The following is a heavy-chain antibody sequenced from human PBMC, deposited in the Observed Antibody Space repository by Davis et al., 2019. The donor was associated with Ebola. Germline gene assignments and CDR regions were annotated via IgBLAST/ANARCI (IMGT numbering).Heavy chain of an antibody. V-gene: IGHV1-69*05. CDR1: GGTFSSYA. J-gene: IGHJ6*02. D-gene: IGHD6-19*01. CDR2: IIPIFGTA. Sequence: SVKVSCKASGGTFSSYAISWVRQAPGQGLEWMGGIIPIFGTANYAQKLQGRVTMTTDTSTSTAYMELRSLRSDDTAVYYCARPYSSGWHYYYYGMDVWGQGTTVTVSS. CDR3: ARPYSSGWHYYYYGMDV.